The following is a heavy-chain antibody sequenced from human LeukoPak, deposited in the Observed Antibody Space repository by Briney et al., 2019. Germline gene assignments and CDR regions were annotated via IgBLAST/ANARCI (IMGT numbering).Heavy chain of an antibody. CDR1: GFTFSSYG. V-gene: IGHV3-33*01. D-gene: IGHD4-17*01. Sequence: GGSLRLSCAASGFTFSSYGMHWVRQAPGKGLEWVAVIWYDGSNKYYADSVKGRFTISRDNSKNTLYLQMNSLRAEDTAVYYCARGYGDYYGGYYFDYWGQGTLVTVSS. J-gene: IGHJ4*02. CDR3: ARGYGDYYGGYYFDY. CDR2: IWYDGSNK.